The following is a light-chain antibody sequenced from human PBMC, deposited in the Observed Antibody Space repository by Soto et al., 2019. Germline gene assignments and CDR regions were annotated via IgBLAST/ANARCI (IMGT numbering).Light chain of an antibody. CDR1: QSVNSH. CDR2: GAS. J-gene: IGKJ3*01. CDR3: QQYNNWPFT. V-gene: IGKV3-15*01. Sequence: EIVMTQSPATLSVSPGERATLSCRAGQSVNSHLAWYQQKPGQAPRLLIYGASTRATGIPARFSGSGSGTEFTLTFSSLQSEDFAVYYCQQYNNWPFTFGPG.